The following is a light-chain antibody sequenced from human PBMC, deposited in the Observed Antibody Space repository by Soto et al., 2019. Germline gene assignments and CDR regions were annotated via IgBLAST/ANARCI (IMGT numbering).Light chain of an antibody. Sequence: DIQMTQSPSSLSASVGDRVTLTCRASQSIRTYLNWYQQKPGKAPKLLIYAASSLQSGVPLRLSGSGSGTDFTFIISSLQPEDFATYYCQPSYTIPFTFGQGTKLEIK. CDR2: AAS. J-gene: IGKJ2*01. CDR3: QPSYTIPFT. CDR1: QSIRTY. V-gene: IGKV1-39*01.